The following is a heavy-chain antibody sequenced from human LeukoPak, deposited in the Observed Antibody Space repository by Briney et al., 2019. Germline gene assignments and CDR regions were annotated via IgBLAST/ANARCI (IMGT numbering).Heavy chain of an antibody. CDR2: IWYDGSNK. Sequence: GRSLRLSCAASGFTFSSYGMHWVRQTPGKGLEWVAVIWYDGSNKYYADSVKGRFTISRDNSKNTLYLQMNSLRAEDTAVYYCAKALRRDGYNSGDYWGQGTLVTVSS. D-gene: IGHD5-24*01. CDR3: AKALRRDGYNSGDY. CDR1: GFTFSSYG. J-gene: IGHJ4*02. V-gene: IGHV3-33*06.